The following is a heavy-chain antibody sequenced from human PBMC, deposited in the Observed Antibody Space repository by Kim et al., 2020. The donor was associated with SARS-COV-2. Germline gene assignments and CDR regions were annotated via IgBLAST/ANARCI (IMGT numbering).Heavy chain of an antibody. D-gene: IGHD3-22*01. V-gene: IGHV3-23*01. Sequence: DTVQGRFTMSRDKSKNTLYLQISSVRAEDTALYYCAKLTTRYDTSGYSDSWGQGTLVTVSS. CDR3: AKLTTRYDTSGYSDS. J-gene: IGHJ4*02.